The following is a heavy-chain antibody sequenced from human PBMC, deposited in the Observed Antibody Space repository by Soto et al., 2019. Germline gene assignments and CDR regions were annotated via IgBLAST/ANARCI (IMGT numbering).Heavy chain of an antibody. CDR2: ISAYNGNT. CDR1: GYTFTSYG. D-gene: IGHD3-10*01. J-gene: IGHJ3*02. Sequence: ASVKVSCNASGYTFTSYGISLVRQAPGQGLEWMGWISAYNGNTNYAQKLQGRVTMTTDTSTSTAYMELRSLRSDDTAVYYCARGGSGKVFDDAFDIWGQGTMVTVSS. CDR3: ARGGSGKVFDDAFDI. V-gene: IGHV1-18*01.